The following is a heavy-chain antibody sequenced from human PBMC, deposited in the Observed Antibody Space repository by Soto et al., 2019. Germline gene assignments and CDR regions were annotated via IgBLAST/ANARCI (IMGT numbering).Heavy chain of an antibody. CDR2: ISSDETNE. Sequence: QVQLVESGGGVVQPGRSLRLSCAASGFTFRSSVVHWFGQAPGKGLGWVAVISSDETNEDYADSVKGRFTISRDNSRNTLYLQMNSLRVEDTAVYYCARGLIKLAGGAFDIWGQGTMVTVSS. D-gene: IGHD3-16*01. CDR3: ARGLIKLAGGAFDI. J-gene: IGHJ3*02. CDR1: GFTFRSSV. V-gene: IGHV3-33*01.